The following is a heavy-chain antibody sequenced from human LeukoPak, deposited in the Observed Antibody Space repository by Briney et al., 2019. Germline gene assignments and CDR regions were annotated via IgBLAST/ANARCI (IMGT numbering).Heavy chain of an antibody. V-gene: IGHV4-31*03. J-gene: IGHJ4*02. D-gene: IGHD5-12*01. CDR3: AVARWLQLLLDY. CDR1: GGSISSGGYY. CDR2: IYYSGST. Sequence: SQTLSLTCTVSGGSISSGGYYWSWIRQHPGKGLEWIGYIYYSGSTYYNPSLKSRVTISVDTSKNQFSLKLSSVTAADTAVYYCAVARWLQLLLDYWGQGTLVTVSS.